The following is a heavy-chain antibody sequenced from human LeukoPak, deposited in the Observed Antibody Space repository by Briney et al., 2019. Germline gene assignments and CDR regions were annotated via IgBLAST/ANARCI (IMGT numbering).Heavy chain of an antibody. CDR1: GYTFTGYY. CDR3: ARATTLIRFLERLEGAFDY. CDR2: INPNSGGT. Sequence: ASVKVSCKASGYTFTGYYMHWVRQAPGQGLEWMGWINPNSGGTNYAQKFQGRVTMTRDTSISTAYMELSRLRSDDTAVYYCARATTLIRFLERLEGAFDYWGQGTLVTVSS. D-gene: IGHD3-3*01. J-gene: IGHJ4*02. V-gene: IGHV1-2*02.